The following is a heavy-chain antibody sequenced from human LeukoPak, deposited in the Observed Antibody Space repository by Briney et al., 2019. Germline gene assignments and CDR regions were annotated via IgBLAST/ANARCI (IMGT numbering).Heavy chain of an antibody. CDR2: INPNSGGT. CDR1: GYTFTGYY. J-gene: IGHJ4*02. V-gene: IGHV1-2*02. D-gene: IGHD3-10*01. Sequence: GASVKVSCKASGYTFTGYYMHWVRQAPGQGLEWMGWINPNSGGTNYAQKFQGRVTMTRDTSISTAYMELSRLRSDDTAVYYCARDGSGITMVRGVIPYFDYWAREPWSPSPQ. CDR3: ARDGSGITMVRGVIPYFDY.